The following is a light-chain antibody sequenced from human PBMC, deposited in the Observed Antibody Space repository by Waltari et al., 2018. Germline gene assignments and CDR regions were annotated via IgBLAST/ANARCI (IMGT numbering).Light chain of an antibody. V-gene: IGKV1-39*01. Sequence: IQMTQSPSSLSASVGDRVTITCRASRNINNFVNWYQHKPGKAPKILVYASSSLLPGVPTRFTGSASGTNFTLTISSLQPDDFATYFCQQSYSHPLTFGRGTKVEIK. CDR2: ASS. CDR3: QQSYSHPLT. CDR1: RNINNF. J-gene: IGKJ2*01.